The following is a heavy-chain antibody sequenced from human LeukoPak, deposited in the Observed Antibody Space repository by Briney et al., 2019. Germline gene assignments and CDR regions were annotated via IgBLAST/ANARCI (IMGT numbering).Heavy chain of an antibody. V-gene: IGHV4-59*08. J-gene: IGHJ4*02. CDR2: IYYSGST. CDR1: GGSISSYY. Sequence: KPSETLSLTCTVSGGSISSYYWSWIRQPPGKGLEWIGHIYYSGSTYYSPSLKSRVTISVDTSKNQFSLKLNSATSSDTAVYFCARRDYGGLLDYWGQGTLVTVSS. D-gene: IGHD4-23*01. CDR3: ARRDYGGLLDY.